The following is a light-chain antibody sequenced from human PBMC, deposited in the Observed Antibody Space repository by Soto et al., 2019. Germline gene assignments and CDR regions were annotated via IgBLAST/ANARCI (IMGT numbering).Light chain of an antibody. Sequence: EIVLTQSPGTLSLSPGERVTLSCRASQSVSSSYLAWYQQKPGQAPRLLIYGASSRATGIPDRFSGSGSGTDFTLTISRLEPEDFAVYYCQQYGSSPFAFGGGTRWIS. CDR3: QQYGSSPFA. J-gene: IGKJ4*01. CDR1: QSVSSSY. V-gene: IGKV3-20*01. CDR2: GAS.